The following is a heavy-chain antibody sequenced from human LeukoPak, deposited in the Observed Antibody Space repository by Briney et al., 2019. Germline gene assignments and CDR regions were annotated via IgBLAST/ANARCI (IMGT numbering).Heavy chain of an antibody. CDR1: GFTFSSYG. CDR3: AKDAQRWLHVYYFDY. V-gene: IGHV3-30*18. Sequence: GGSQRLSCAASGFTFSSYGMHWVRQAPGKGLEWVAVISYDGSNKYYADSVKGRFTISRDNSKNTLYLQMNSLRAEDTAVYYCAKDAQRWLHVYYFDYWGQGTLVTVSS. D-gene: IGHD5-24*01. CDR2: ISYDGSNK. J-gene: IGHJ4*02.